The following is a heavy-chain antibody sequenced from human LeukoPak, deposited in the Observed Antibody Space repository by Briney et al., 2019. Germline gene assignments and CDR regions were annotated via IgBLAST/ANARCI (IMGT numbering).Heavy chain of an antibody. J-gene: IGHJ4*02. V-gene: IGHV3-30*03. D-gene: IGHD3-22*01. CDR3: AVVNYHDSSGPPDY. CDR2: ISYDGSNK. Sequence: GGSLRLSCAASGFTFSSYGMHWVRQAPGKGLEWVAVISYDGSNKYYADSVKGRFTISRDNSKNTLYLQMNSLRAEDTAVYYCAVVNYHDSSGPPDYWGQGTLVTVSS. CDR1: GFTFSSYG.